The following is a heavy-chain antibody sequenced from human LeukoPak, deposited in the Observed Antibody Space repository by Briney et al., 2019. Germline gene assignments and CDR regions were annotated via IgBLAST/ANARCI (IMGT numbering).Heavy chain of an antibody. D-gene: IGHD3-22*01. CDR2: IYYSGST. V-gene: IGHV4-59*01. CDR1: GGSISSYY. Sequence: PSETLSLTCTVSGGSISSYYWSWIRQPPGKGLEWIGYIYYSGSTNYNPSLKSRVTISVDTSKNQFSLKLSSVTAADTAVYYCAASIYDSSGYPKLADYWGQGTLVTVSS. J-gene: IGHJ4*02. CDR3: AASIYDSSGYPKLADY.